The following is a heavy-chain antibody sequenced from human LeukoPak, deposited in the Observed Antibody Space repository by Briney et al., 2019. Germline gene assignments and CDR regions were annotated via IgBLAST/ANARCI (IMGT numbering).Heavy chain of an antibody. CDR1: GFTFSNYW. D-gene: IGHD1-14*01. CDR3: ARQPDY. CDR2: INSDGSRT. J-gene: IGHJ4*02. Sequence: GGSLRLSWAASGFTFSNYWMHWVRQAPGKGLVWVSHINSDGSRTNYAASVKGRFTISRDNAKNTLYLQMNSLRAEDTAVYYCARQPDYWGQGTLVTVSS. V-gene: IGHV3-74*01.